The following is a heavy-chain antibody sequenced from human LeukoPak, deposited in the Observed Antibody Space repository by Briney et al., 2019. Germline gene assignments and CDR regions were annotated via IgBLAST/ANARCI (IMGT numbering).Heavy chain of an antibody. J-gene: IGHJ4*02. V-gene: IGHV1-69*13. CDR1: GGTFSIYA. CDR3: ARVGLGELAGPNYFDY. Sequence: AASVKVSFKASGGTFSIYAISWVRQAPGQGLEWMGGIIPIFGTANYAQKFQGRVTITADESTSTAYMELSSLRSEDTAVYYCARVGLGELAGPNYFDYWGQGTLVTVSS. D-gene: IGHD3-16*01. CDR2: IIPIFGTA.